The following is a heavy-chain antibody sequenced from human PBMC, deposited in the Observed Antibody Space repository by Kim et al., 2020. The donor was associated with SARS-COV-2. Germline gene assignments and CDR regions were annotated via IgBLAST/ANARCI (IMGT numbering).Heavy chain of an antibody. D-gene: IGHD4-17*01. CDR3: ARVATVKYYYYYMDV. Sequence: ADSVKGRFTISRDNAKNSLYLQMNSLRAEDTAVYYCARVATVKYYYYYMDVWGKRTTVTVSS. V-gene: IGHV3-21*01. J-gene: IGHJ6*03.